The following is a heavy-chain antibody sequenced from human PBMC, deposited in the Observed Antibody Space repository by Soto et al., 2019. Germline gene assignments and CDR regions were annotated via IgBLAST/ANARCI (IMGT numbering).Heavy chain of an antibody. Sequence: QVQLQESGPGLVKPSQTLSLTCTVSGGSISSGDYYWSWIRQHPGKGLEWIGYLYYSGSTYYNPSLKSRVTISVDTSKNQFSLKLSSVTAAATAVYYCARWWSGSRQGFDPWGEGTLVTVSS. CDR3: ARWWSGSRQGFDP. CDR1: GGSISSGDYY. CDR2: LYYSGST. V-gene: IGHV4-31*03. D-gene: IGHD3-3*01. J-gene: IGHJ5*02.